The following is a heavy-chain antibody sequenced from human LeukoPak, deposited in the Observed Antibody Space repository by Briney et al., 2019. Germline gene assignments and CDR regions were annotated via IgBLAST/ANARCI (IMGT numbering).Heavy chain of an antibody. V-gene: IGHV1-69*05. J-gene: IGHJ4*02. CDR2: IIPIFGTA. D-gene: IGHD3-16*01. Sequence: SVKVSCKASGGTFSSYAISWVRQAPGQGLEWMGRIIPIFGTANYARKFQGRVTITTDESTSTAYMELSSLRSEDTAVYYCAREGLADFDYWGQGTLVTVSS. CDR1: GGTFSSYA. CDR3: AREGLADFDY.